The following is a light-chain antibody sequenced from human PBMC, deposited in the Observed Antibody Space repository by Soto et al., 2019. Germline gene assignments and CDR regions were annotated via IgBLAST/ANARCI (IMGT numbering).Light chain of an antibody. CDR3: QHRSTWPLT. Sequence: EIVVTQSPATLSLSPGERATLSCRASQSISSYLAWYQQKPGQAPRLLIYDASNRATGIPARFSGSGSGTDFTLTISSLEPEVFAVYYCQHRSTWPLTFGVGTKVEIK. CDR1: QSISSY. J-gene: IGKJ4*01. CDR2: DAS. V-gene: IGKV3-11*01.